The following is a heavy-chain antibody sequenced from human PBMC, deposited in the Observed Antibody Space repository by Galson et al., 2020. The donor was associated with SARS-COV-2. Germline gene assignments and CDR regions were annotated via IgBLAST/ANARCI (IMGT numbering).Heavy chain of an antibody. D-gene: IGHD3-3*01. J-gene: IGHJ4*02. CDR3: AKDSQYYDFWSGPSY. CDR1: GFTFSSYG. CDR2: ISYDGSNK. Sequence: GGSLRLSCAASGFTFSSYGMHWVRQAPGKGLEWVAVISYDGSNKYYADSVKGRFTISRDNSKNTLYLQMNSLRAEDTAVYYCAKDSQYYDFWSGPSYWGQGTLVTVSS. V-gene: IGHV3-30*18.